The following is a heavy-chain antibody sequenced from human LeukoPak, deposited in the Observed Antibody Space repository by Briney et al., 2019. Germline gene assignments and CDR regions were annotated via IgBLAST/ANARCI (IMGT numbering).Heavy chain of an antibody. J-gene: IGHJ4*02. D-gene: IGHD2-21*01. V-gene: IGHV3-21*01. Sequence: PGGSLRLSCAASGFTFSSYSMNWVRQAPGKGLEWVSSISSSSSYIYYADSVKGRFTISRDNAKNSLYLQMNSLRAEDTAVYYCARDRRVIGPIEYWGQGTLVTVSS. CDR2: ISSSSSYI. CDR1: GFTFSSYS. CDR3: ARDRRVIGPIEY.